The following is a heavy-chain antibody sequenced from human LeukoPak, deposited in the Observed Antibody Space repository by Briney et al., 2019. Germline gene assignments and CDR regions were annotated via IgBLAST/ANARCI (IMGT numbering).Heavy chain of an antibody. J-gene: IGHJ3*02. D-gene: IGHD3-22*01. V-gene: IGHV3-66*01. CDR1: GFTFSSYA. CDR2: IYSGGST. CDR3: ARVSSGYYTDAFDI. Sequence: GGSLRLSCAASGFTFSSYAMSWVRQAPGKGLEWVSVIYSGGSTYYADSVKGRFTISRDNSKNTLYLQMNSLGAEDTAVYYCARVSSGYYTDAFDIWGQGTMVTVSS.